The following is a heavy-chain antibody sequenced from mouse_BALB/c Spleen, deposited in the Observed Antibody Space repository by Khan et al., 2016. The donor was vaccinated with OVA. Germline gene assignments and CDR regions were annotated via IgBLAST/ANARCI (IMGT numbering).Heavy chain of an antibody. Sequence: QVQLKESGAELVKAGASVKMSCKASGYTFTSYWMHWVKQRLGQGLEWFAETNPTNGRTYYNEKFKSKATLTVDKSSSTAYMLLSGRTFEDSAVYYCARIKKIVATYFDYWGQGTTLTVS. D-gene: IGHD1-1*01. V-gene: IGHV1S81*02. CDR1: GYTFTSYW. CDR2: TNPTNGRT. J-gene: IGHJ2*01. CDR3: ARIKKIVATYFDY.